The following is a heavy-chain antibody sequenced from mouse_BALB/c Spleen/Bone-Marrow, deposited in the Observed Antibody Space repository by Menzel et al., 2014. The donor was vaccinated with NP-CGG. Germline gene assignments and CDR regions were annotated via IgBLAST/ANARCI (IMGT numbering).Heavy chain of an antibody. V-gene: IGHV7-3*02. J-gene: IGHJ4*01. Sequence: EVKLVESGGGLVQPGSSLILSCATSGFTFTDYYMSWVRQPPGKALEWLGFIRNKANGYTTEFSASVKGRFTISRDNSQSILYLQMNTLRAEDSATYYCARYDGYSDNAMDYWGQGTSVTVSS. CDR3: ARYDGYSDNAMDY. D-gene: IGHD2-3*01. CDR1: GFTFTDYY. CDR2: IRNKANGYTT.